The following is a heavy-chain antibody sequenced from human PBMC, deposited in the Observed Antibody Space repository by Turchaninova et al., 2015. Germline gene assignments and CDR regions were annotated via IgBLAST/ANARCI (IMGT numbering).Heavy chain of an antibody. V-gene: IGHV4-34*01. CDR1: GRSSSGDY. Sequence: QVQLQQWGAGLLKTSRPLSPTSAAYGRSSSGDYWSWIRHPPGKGLEWIGEINHSGSTNYNPSLKSRVTISVDTSKNQFSLKLSSVTAADTAVYYCARVGRSYYGSGSYPASGMDVWGQGTTVTVSS. D-gene: IGHD3-10*01. CDR3: ARVGRSYYGSGSYPASGMDV. CDR2: INHSGST. J-gene: IGHJ6*02.